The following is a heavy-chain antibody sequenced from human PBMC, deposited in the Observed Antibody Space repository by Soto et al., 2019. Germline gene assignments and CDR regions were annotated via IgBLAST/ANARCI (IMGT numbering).Heavy chain of an antibody. D-gene: IGHD3-10*01. CDR1: GGTFSIYT. V-gene: IGHV1-69*02. CDR2: IIPILGIA. Sequence: SVKVSCKASGGTFSIYTISWVRQAPGQGLEWMGRIIPILGIANYAQKFQGRVTITADKSTSTAYMELSSLRSEDTAVYYCASLMSSGYYYGMDVWGQGTTVTVSS. CDR3: ASLMSSGYYYGMDV. J-gene: IGHJ6*02.